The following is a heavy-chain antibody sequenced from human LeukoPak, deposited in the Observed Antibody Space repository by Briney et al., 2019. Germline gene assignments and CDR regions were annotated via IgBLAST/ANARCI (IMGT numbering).Heavy chain of an antibody. D-gene: IGHD6-6*01. CDR3: ARVSSSSSY. CDR1: GYTLTELS. V-gene: IGHV1-46*01. Sequence: ASVKVSCKVSGYTLTELSMHWVRQAPGQGLEWMGIINPSGGSTSYAQKFQGRVTMTRDTSTSTVYMELSSLRSEDTAVYYCARVSSSSSYWGQGTLVTVSS. J-gene: IGHJ4*02. CDR2: INPSGGST.